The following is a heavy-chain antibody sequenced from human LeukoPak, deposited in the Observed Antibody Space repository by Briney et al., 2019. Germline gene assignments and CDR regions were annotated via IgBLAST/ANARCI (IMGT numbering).Heavy chain of an antibody. Sequence: GGSLRLSCAASGFTFSNAWMSWVRQAPGKGLEWVGRIKSKTDGGTTDYAAPVKGRFTISRDDSENTLYLQMNSLKTEDTAVYYCTTDYYDFWSGYSPYGYWGQGTLVTVSS. V-gene: IGHV3-15*01. D-gene: IGHD3-3*01. J-gene: IGHJ4*02. CDR2: IKSKTDGGTT. CDR3: TTDYYDFWSGYSPYGY. CDR1: GFTFSNAW.